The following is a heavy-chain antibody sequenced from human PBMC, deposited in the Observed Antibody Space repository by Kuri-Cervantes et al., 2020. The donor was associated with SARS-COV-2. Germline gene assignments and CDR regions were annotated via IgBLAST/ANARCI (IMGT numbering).Heavy chain of an antibody. CDR1: GFTFSSYS. CDR3: ARELVVPAAIPWYFDY. D-gene: IGHD2-2*02. V-gene: IGHV3-48*01. J-gene: IGHJ4*02. CDR2: ISSSSSTI. Sequence: GESLKISCAASGFTFSSYSMNWVRQAPGKGLEWVSYISSSSSTIYYADSVKGRFTISRDNAKNSLYLQMNSLRAEDTAVYYCARELVVPAAIPWYFDYWGQGTLVTVSS.